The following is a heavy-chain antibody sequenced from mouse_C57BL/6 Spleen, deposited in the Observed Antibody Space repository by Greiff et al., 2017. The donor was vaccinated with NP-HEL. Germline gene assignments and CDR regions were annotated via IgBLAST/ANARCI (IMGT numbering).Heavy chain of an antibody. D-gene: IGHD3-2*02. V-gene: IGHV1-69*01. CDR2: IDPSDSYT. CDR1: GYTFTSYW. CDR3: ATAAQALDY. Sequence: QVQLQQPGAELVMPGASVKLSCKASGYTFTSYWMHWVKQRPGQGLEWIGEIDPSDSYTNYNQKFKGKSTLTVDKSSSTAYMQLSSLTSDYSAVYYCATAAQALDYWGQGTTLTVSS. J-gene: IGHJ2*01.